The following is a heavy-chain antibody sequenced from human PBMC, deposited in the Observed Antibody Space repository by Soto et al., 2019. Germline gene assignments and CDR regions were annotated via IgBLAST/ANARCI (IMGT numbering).Heavy chain of an antibody. CDR3: AKGRNYDILTAHHAFDY. Sequence: GGSLRLSCVASGFTFTHYWMHWVRQAPGKGLEWVSSISSVGSNTNYADSVKGRFTISRDNSKNTLFLQMSSLTAEDTARYYCAKGRNYDILTAHHAFDYWGQGTQVTVSS. D-gene: IGHD3-9*01. V-gene: IGHV3-74*01. J-gene: IGHJ4*02. CDR2: ISSVGSNT. CDR1: GFTFTHYW.